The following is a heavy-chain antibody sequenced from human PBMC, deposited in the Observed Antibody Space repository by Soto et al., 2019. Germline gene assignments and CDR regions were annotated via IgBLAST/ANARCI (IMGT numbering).Heavy chain of an antibody. CDR2: VNGDGSST. Sequence: EVQLVESGGGLVQPGGSLRLSCAASGFTFSSYWMHWVRQPPGKGLVWVSRVNGDGSSTSYADSVKGRFTISRDNAKNTLYLQMNSLRVEDTAVYYCARGGPYCSSEVDYWGQGTLVTVSS. D-gene: IGHD6-6*01. V-gene: IGHV3-74*01. CDR3: ARGGPYCSSEVDY. CDR1: GFTFSSYW. J-gene: IGHJ4*02.